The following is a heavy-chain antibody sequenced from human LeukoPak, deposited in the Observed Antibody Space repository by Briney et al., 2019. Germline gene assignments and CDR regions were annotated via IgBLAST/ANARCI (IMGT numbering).Heavy chain of an antibody. CDR3: AFIGTSTRPY. Sequence: ASVKVSCKASGYTFTGYYIYWVRQAPGQGLEWMGWINPNSGGTNYAQKFQGGVTLTGDTSISTAYMELSRLRSDDTAVYYCAFIGTSTRPYWGQGTLVTVSS. D-gene: IGHD1/OR15-1a*01. CDR1: GYTFTGYY. J-gene: IGHJ4*02. V-gene: IGHV1-2*02. CDR2: INPNSGGT.